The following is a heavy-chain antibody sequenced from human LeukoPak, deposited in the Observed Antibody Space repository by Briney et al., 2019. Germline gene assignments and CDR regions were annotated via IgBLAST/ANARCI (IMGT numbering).Heavy chain of an antibody. CDR3: AREQYYYDSSGPSNNWFDP. D-gene: IGHD3-22*01. CDR1: GYTFTGYY. J-gene: IGHJ5*02. V-gene: IGHV1-2*04. CDR2: INPNSGGT. Sequence: GASVKVSCKASGYTFTGYYMHWVRQAPGQGLEWMGWINPNSGGTNYAQKFQGWVTMTRDTSISTAYMELSRLRSDDTAVYYCAREQYYYDSSGPSNNWFDPWGQGTLVTVSS.